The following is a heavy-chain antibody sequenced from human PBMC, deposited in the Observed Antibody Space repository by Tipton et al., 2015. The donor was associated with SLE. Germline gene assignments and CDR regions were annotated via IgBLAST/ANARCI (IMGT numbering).Heavy chain of an antibody. CDR1: GYTFTSYG. CDR2: ISAYNGNT. V-gene: IGHV1-18*01. J-gene: IGHJ5*02. Sequence: QLMQSGAEVKKPGASVKVSCKASGYTFTSYGISWARQAPGQGLEWMGWISAYNGNTNYAQKLQGRVTMTTDTSTSTAYMELRSLRSDDTAVYYCARGGERVTTVTSYNWFDPWGQGTLVTVSS. CDR3: ARGGERVTTVTSYNWFDP. D-gene: IGHD4-17*01.